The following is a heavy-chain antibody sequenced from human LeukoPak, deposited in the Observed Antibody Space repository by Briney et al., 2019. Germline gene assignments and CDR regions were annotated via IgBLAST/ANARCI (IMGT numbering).Heavy chain of an antibody. D-gene: IGHD6-13*01. J-gene: IGHJ4*02. V-gene: IGHV4-59*11. CDR1: GGSISNHY. CDR2: IYYSGST. CDR3: ARASGIAAVGKFDY. Sequence: LETLSLTCTVSGGSISNHYWSWIRQPPGKGLEWIGYIYYSGSTNYNPSLKSRVTISVDTSKNQFSLKLSSVTAADTAVYYCARASGIAAVGKFDYWGQGSLVTVSS.